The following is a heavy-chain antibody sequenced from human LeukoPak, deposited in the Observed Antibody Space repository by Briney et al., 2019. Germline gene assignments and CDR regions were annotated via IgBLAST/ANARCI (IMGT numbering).Heavy chain of an antibody. CDR1: GYTFTSYD. J-gene: IGHJ6*03. Sequence: GASVKVSCKASGYTFTSYDISWVRQATGQGLEWTGWMNPNSGNTGYAQKFQGRVTITRNTSISTAYMELSSLRSEDTAVYYCARGSCSSTSCYTNYYYYYMDVWGKGTTVTVSS. CDR2: MNPNSGNT. V-gene: IGHV1-8*03. D-gene: IGHD2-2*02. CDR3: ARGSCSSTSCYTNYYYYYMDV.